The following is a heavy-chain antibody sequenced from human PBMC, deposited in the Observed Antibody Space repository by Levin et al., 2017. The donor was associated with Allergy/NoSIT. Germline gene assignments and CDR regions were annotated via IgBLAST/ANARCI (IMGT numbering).Heavy chain of an antibody. CDR1: GFTVSSHF. CDR2: IYSDGRT. CDR3: GRDNQFGDYGLDY. V-gene: IGHV3-66*01. D-gene: IGHD4-17*01. J-gene: IGHJ4*02. Sequence: GGSLRLSCAASGFTVSSHFMSWVRQAPGRGLEWVSVIYSDGRTFYGDSVKGRFTISRDNSKNTIYLQMNSLRAEDTAVYYCGRDNQFGDYGLDYWGQGALVTVSS.